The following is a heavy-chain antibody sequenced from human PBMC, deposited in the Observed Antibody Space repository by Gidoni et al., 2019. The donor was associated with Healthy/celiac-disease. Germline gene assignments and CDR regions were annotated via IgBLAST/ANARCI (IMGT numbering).Heavy chain of an antibody. CDR2: ISGSGGST. CDR3: AKDPQVGIVVVPAAISVDY. D-gene: IGHD2-2*02. CDR1: GFTFSSYA. V-gene: IGHV3-23*01. J-gene: IGHJ4*02. Sequence: EVQLLESGGGLVQPGGSLRLSCAASGFTFSSYAMSWVRQAPGKGLEWVSAISGSGGSTYYADSVKGRFTISRDNSKNTLYLQMNSLRAEDTAVYYCAKDPQVGIVVVPAAISVDYWGQGTLVTVSS.